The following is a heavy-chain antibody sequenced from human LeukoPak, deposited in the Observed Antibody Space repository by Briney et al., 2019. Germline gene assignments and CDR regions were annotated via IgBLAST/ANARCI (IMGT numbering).Heavy chain of an antibody. D-gene: IGHD1-26*01. CDR2: ISSISRVI. J-gene: IGHJ4*02. CDR1: GFTFSSFA. V-gene: IGHV3-48*01. CDR3: VREESESYPFDS. Sequence: GGSLRLSCAPSGFTFSSFAMAWVRQAPGKGPEWISYISSISRVIYYADSVKGRFTISRDNAKNSLSLQMNSLRAEDTAVYYCVREESESYPFDSWGQGTLVIVSS.